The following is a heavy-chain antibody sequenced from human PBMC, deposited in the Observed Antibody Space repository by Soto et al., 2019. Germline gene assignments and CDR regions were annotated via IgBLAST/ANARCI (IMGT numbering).Heavy chain of an antibody. CDR3: ARGGGPYVWFNEF. CDR2: IIPVFGTT. D-gene: IGHD3-16*01. CDR1: GGLFSSFA. V-gene: IGHV1-69*13. Sequence: VASVKVSCKDSGGLFSSFAISWVRQAPGQGLEWMGGIIPVFGTTNYAQKFQGRVTITADESTNTAYMELSSLTSDDTAMYYCARGGGPYVWFNEFWGQGTQVTVFS. J-gene: IGHJ4*02.